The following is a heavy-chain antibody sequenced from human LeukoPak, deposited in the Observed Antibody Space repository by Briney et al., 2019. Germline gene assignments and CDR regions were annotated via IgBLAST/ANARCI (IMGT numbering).Heavy chain of an antibody. Sequence: ASVEVSCKASGYTYTNHGITWVRQAPGQGLEWMGWISAYNRDTKYAQSFQGRVTLITESSTNTAYMELRSLKSDDTVVYYCARDPSNTSGWSPYFDYWGQGTLVTVSA. V-gene: IGHV1-18*04. CDR3: ARDPSNTSGWSPYFDY. D-gene: IGHD6-13*01. J-gene: IGHJ4*02. CDR2: ISAYNRDT. CDR1: GYTYTNHG.